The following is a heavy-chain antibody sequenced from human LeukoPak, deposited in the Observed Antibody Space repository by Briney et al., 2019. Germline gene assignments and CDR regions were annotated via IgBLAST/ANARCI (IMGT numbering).Heavy chain of an antibody. Sequence: ASVKVSCKASGYTFTSYAMHWVRQASGQRLEWMGWINAGNGNTEYSQEFQGRVTTTRDTSASTAYMELSSLRSEDMAVYYCARDRGGSGDFDYWGQGTLVTVSS. CDR3: ARDRGGSGDFDY. J-gene: IGHJ4*02. CDR1: GYTFTSYA. D-gene: IGHD3-10*01. V-gene: IGHV1-3*03. CDR2: INAGNGNT.